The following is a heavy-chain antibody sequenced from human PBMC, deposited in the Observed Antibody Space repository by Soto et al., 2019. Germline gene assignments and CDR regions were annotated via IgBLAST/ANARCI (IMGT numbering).Heavy chain of an antibody. J-gene: IGHJ4*02. CDR2: IYYSGST. D-gene: IGHD4-17*01. CDR1: GGSISSYY. CDR3: ARSVYGDSPDY. V-gene: IGHV4-59*01. Sequence: SETLSLTCTVSGGSISSYYWSWIRQPPGKGLEWIGYIYYSGSTNYNPSLKSRVTISVDTSKNQFSLELSSVTAADTAVYYCARSVYGDSPDYWGQGTLVTVSS.